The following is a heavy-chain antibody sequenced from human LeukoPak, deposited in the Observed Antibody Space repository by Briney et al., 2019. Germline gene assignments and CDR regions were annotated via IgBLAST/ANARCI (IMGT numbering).Heavy chain of an antibody. CDR2: ISSGSSYI. Sequence: GGSLRLSCAASGFTFSSYSMNWVRQAPGKGLEWVSSISSGSSYIYYADSVKGRFTISRDNAKNSLYLQMNSLRAEDTAVYYCARGVVVVVAAPELYNWFDPWGQGTLVTVSS. CDR1: GFTFSSYS. V-gene: IGHV3-21*01. J-gene: IGHJ5*02. D-gene: IGHD2-15*01. CDR3: ARGVVVVVAAPELYNWFDP.